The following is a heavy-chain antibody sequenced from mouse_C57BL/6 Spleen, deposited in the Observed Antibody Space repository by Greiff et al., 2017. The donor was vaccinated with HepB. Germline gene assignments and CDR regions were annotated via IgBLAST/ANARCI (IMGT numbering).Heavy chain of an antibody. CDR3: AIIHYYGSSYVAWFAY. D-gene: IGHD1-1*01. CDR1: GFTFSSYG. CDR2: ISSGGSYT. Sequence: EVNVVESGGDLVKPGGSLKLSCAASGFTFSSYGMSWVRQTPDKRLEWVATISSGGSYTYYPDSVKGRFTISRDNAKNTLYLQMSSLKSEDTAMYYCAIIHYYGSSYVAWFAYWGQGTLVTVSA. V-gene: IGHV5-6*01. J-gene: IGHJ3*01.